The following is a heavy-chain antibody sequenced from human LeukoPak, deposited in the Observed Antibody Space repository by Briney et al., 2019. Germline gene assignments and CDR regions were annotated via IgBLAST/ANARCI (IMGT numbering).Heavy chain of an antibody. CDR1: GGSISSYY. D-gene: IGHD2-15*01. Sequence: PSETLSLTCSVSGGSISSYYWGWMRQPPGKGLEWIGTIYYSGITHYNPSLKSRVTISVDTSKNQFSLKLSSVTAADTAVYYCASDGCSGGSCYVNWFDPWGQGTLVTVSS. J-gene: IGHJ5*02. CDR2: IYYSGIT. CDR3: ASDGCSGGSCYVNWFDP. V-gene: IGHV4-59*12.